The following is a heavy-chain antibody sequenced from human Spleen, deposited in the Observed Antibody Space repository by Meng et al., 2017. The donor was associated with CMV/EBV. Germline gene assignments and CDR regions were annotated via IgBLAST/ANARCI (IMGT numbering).Heavy chain of an antibody. J-gene: IGHJ4*02. CDR2: ISTYNGHT. D-gene: IGHD1-7*01. CDR1: GYSFTTYG. V-gene: IGHV1-18*01. Sequence: ASVKVSCKASGYSFTTYGISWVRQAPGQGLEWMGWISTYNGHTKYAQRLQGRVTMTTDTSTSTVYMEVRSLRSDDTAVYYCVRDGTGITALDYWGQGTPVTVSS. CDR3: VRDGTGITALDY.